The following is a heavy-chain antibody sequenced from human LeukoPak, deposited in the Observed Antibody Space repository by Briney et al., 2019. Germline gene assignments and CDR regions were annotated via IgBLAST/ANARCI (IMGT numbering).Heavy chain of an antibody. CDR3: ARNLVGHHYYAMDV. Sequence: SETLSLTCAVFGGSFSGYYWSWIRQPPGKGLEWLGEINHSGTTNYNPSLKSRVTISIDTSKNQLSLKLSSVTAADTAVYYCARNLVGHHYYAMDVWGQGTTVTVSS. D-gene: IGHD2-15*01. CDR1: GGSFSGYY. J-gene: IGHJ6*02. V-gene: IGHV4-34*01. CDR2: INHSGTT.